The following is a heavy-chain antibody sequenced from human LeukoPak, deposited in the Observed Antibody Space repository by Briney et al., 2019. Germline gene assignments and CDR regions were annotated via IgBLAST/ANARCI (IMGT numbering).Heavy chain of an antibody. D-gene: IGHD3-22*01. J-gene: IGHJ3*02. CDR3: ARGDLPSYYDSSGYYHDAFDI. CDR2: INTNTGNP. Sequence: ASVKVSCKASGYTFTSYAMNWVRQAPGQGLEWMGWINTNTGNPTYAQGFTGRFVFSLDTSVSTAYLQISSLKAEDTAVYYCARGDLPSYYDSSGYYHDAFDIWGQGTMVTVSS. V-gene: IGHV7-4-1*02. CDR1: GYTFTSYA.